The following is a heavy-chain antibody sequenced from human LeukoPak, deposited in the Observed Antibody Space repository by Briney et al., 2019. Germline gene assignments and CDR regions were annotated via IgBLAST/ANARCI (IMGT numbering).Heavy chain of an antibody. CDR3: ARDEHVLLWFGELSDWFDP. CDR2: IIPILGIA. V-gene: IGHV1-69*04. Sequence: SVKVSCKASGGTFSSYAISWVRQAPGQGLEWMGRIIPILGIANYAQKFQGRVTITADKSTSTAYMELSSLRSEDTAVYYCARDEHVLLWFGELSDWFDPWGQGTLVTVSS. D-gene: IGHD3-10*01. CDR1: GGTFSSYA. J-gene: IGHJ5*02.